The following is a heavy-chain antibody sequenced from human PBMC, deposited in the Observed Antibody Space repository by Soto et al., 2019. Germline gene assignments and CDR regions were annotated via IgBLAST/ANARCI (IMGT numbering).Heavy chain of an antibody. D-gene: IGHD1-26*01. J-gene: IGHJ3*02. Sequence: EVQLVESGGGLVQPGGSLRLSCAASGFTFSSYAMHWVRQAPGKGLEYVSAISSNGGSTYYANSVKGRFTISRDNSKNTLYLQMGSLRAEDMAVYYCARSGRYDAFDIWGQGTMVTVSS. CDR1: GFTFSSYA. CDR2: ISSNGGST. V-gene: IGHV3-64*01. CDR3: ARSGRYDAFDI.